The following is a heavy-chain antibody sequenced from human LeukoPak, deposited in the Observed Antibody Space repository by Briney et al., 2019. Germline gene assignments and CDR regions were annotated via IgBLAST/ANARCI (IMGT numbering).Heavy chain of an antibody. Sequence: PSETLSLTCTVSGGSISSYYWSWIRQPTGKGLEWIGYIYYSGSTNYNPSLKSRVTISVDTSKNQFSLKLSSVTAADTAVYYCARHSDHAYCGGDCYLGWYFDLWGRGTLVTVSS. V-gene: IGHV4-59*08. J-gene: IGHJ2*01. CDR3: ARHSDHAYCGGDCYLGWYFDL. CDR2: IYYSGST. CDR1: GGSISSYY. D-gene: IGHD2-21*02.